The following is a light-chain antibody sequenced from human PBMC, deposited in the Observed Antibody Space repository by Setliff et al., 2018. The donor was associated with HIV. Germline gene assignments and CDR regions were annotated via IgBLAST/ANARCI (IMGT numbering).Light chain of an antibody. CDR2: EVR. V-gene: IGLV2-14*01. CDR1: TSDVGGYNY. CDR3: SSYAISNTLP. J-gene: IGLJ1*01. Sequence: QSVLTRPASVSGSPGQSITISCTGTTSDVGGYNYVSWYQQHPGKAPKLIIYEVRNRPSGVSNRFSGSKSGNTASLTISGLQAEDEADYYCSSYAISNTLPFGTGTKVTVL.